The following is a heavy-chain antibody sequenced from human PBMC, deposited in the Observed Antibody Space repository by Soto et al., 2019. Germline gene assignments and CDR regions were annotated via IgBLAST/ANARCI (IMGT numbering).Heavy chain of an antibody. J-gene: IGHJ6*03. V-gene: IGHV3-7*01. CDR1: GFTFSSYW. Sequence: GGSLRLSCAASGFTFSSYWMSWVRQAPGKGLEWVANIKQDGSEKYYVDSVKGRFTISRDNAKNSLYLQMNSLRAEDTAVYYCASSGRLQPSYYYYYMDVWGKGTTVTVSS. D-gene: IGHD6-25*01. CDR3: ASSGRLQPSYYYYYMDV. CDR2: IKQDGSEK.